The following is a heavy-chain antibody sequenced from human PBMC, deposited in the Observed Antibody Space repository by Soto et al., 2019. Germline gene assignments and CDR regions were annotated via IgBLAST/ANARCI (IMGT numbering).Heavy chain of an antibody. D-gene: IGHD2-21*02. Sequence: SETLSLTCAVYGGSFSGYYWSWIRQPPGKGLEWIGENNHSGSTNYNPSLKSRVTISVDTSKNQFSLKLSSVTAADTAVYYCARGGLLNYFDYWGQGTLVTVSS. CDR1: GGSFSGYY. J-gene: IGHJ4*02. CDR2: NNHSGST. V-gene: IGHV4-34*01. CDR3: ARGGLLNYFDY.